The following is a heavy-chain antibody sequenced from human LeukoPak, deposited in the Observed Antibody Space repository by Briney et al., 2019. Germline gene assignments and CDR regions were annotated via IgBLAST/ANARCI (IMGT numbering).Heavy chain of an antibody. J-gene: IGHJ6*03. Sequence: GRSLRLACTAAAFTCSSYWMHWVRQAPGEGLVWLSRINSDGSSTSYADSVKGRCTITSDNAKNTMYLQMNSLRAEEAAVYYCARDRRPNYYYIDVWGKGTTVTVSS. CDR3: ARDRRPNYYYIDV. CDR1: AFTCSSYW. V-gene: IGHV3-74*01. CDR2: INSDGSST.